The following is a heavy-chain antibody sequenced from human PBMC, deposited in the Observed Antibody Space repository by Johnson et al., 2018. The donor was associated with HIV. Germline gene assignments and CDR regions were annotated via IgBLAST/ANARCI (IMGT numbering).Heavy chain of an antibody. CDR3: TKCIWGSSLIDAFDI. D-gene: IGHD6-13*01. CDR2: IGTAGDT. J-gene: IGHJ3*02. Sequence: DVQVVESGGGLVKPGGSLRLSCAASGFTFSDYDMHWVRQATGKGLEWVSAIGTAGDTYYPGSVKGRFTISRENAKNSLYLQMNSLRAEDTAVYYCTKCIWGSSLIDAFDIWGQGTMVTVSS. V-gene: IGHV3-13*01. CDR1: GFTFSDYD.